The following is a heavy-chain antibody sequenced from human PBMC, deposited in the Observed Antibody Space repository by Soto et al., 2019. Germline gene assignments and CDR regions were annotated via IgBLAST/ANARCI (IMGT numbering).Heavy chain of an antibody. J-gene: IGHJ6*03. V-gene: IGHV4-59*01. CDR3: ARVAYSSSRGGLYYYYYYMDG. CDR1: GGSISSYY. CDR2: IYYSGST. D-gene: IGHD6-6*01. Sequence: PSETLSLTCTVSGGSISSYYWSWIRQPPGKGLEWIGYIYYSGSTNYNPSLKSRVTISVDTSKNQFSLKLSSVTAADTAVYYCARVAYSSSRGGLYYYYYYMDGWGKGTTVTVSS.